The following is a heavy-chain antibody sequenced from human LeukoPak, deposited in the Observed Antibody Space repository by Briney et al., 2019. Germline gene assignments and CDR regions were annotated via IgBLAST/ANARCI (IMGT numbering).Heavy chain of an antibody. CDR2: INHSGST. V-gene: IGHV4-34*01. Sequence: PSETLSLTCVVYGGSFSGNHWSWIRQSAGKGLEWIGEINHSGSTKYSPSLKSRVTISVDTSKNQFSLKLSSVTAADTAVYYCASPIRVVTAITRDASDIWGQGTMVTVSS. D-gene: IGHD2-21*02. CDR3: ASPIRVVTAITRDASDI. J-gene: IGHJ3*02. CDR1: GGSFSGNH.